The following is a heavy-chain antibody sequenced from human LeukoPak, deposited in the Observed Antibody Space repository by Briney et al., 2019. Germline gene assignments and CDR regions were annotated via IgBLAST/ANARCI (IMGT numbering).Heavy chain of an antibody. CDR1: GFTFSSYS. V-gene: IGHV3-21*01. Sequence: PGGSLRLSCAASGFTFSSYSMTWVRQAPGKGLEWVSSISSSSSYIYYADSVKGRFTISRDNAKNSLYLQMNSLRAEDTAVYYCARDMVVTPQPYYYYGMDVWGQGTTVTVSS. D-gene: IGHD2-21*02. CDR3: ARDMVVTPQPYYYYGMDV. CDR2: ISSSSSYI. J-gene: IGHJ6*02.